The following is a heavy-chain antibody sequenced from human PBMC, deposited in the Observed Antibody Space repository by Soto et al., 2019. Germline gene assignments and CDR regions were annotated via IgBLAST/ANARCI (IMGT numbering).Heavy chain of an antibody. Sequence: PRGSLRLSCSASGFTFISYSMNFGRQSPCKWVEWVSSISSSSSYIYYADSVKGRFTISRDNAKNSLYLQMNSLRAEDTDVYYCAKDGIPRQQLSVWGQGTTVTVSS. D-gene: IGHD6-13*01. CDR3: AKDGIPRQQLSV. CDR2: ISSSSSYI. V-gene: IGHV3-21*04. J-gene: IGHJ6*02. CDR1: GFTFISYS.